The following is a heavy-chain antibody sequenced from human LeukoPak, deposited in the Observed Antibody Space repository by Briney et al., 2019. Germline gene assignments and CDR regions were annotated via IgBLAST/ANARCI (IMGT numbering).Heavy chain of an antibody. V-gene: IGHV4-59*01. CDR3: ASVSFGVPAAPGGAFDI. J-gene: IGHJ3*02. CDR2: IYYSGST. D-gene: IGHD2-2*01. CDR1: GGSISSYY. Sequence: PSETLSLTCTVSGGSISSYYWSWIRQPPGKGLEWIGCIYYSGSTNYNPSLKSRVTISVDTSKNQFSLRLSSVTAADTAVYYCASVSFGVPAAPGGAFDIWGQGTMVTVSS.